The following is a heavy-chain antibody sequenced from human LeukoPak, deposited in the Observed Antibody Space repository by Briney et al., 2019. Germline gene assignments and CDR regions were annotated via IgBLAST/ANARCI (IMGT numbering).Heavy chain of an antibody. J-gene: IGHJ4*02. CDR3: AKGGKWDVTPFDY. Sequence: GGSLRLSCTASKFTFTSYSMNWVRQAPGKGLEWVSTISGGGGSTYYADSVKGRFTISGDNSKNTLYLQVNSLRAEDTAVYYCAKGGKWDVTPFDYWGQGTLVTVSS. CDR1: KFTFTSYS. CDR2: ISGGGGST. D-gene: IGHD1-26*01. V-gene: IGHV3-23*01.